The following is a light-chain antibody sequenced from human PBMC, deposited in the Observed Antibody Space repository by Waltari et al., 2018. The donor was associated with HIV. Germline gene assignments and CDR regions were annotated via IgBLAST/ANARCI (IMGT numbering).Light chain of an antibody. CDR3: QQYYSTPFT. V-gene: IGKV4-1*01. J-gene: IGKJ3*01. Sequence: DIVMTQSPDSLAVSLGERATINCKSSQSVLYSSNNKYYLAWYQQKPGQPPKVLIYLASARETGVPDRFSGSGSGTDFTLTISSLQAEDVAVYYCQQYYSTPFTFGPGTKVDIK. CDR2: LAS. CDR1: QSVLYSSNNKYY.